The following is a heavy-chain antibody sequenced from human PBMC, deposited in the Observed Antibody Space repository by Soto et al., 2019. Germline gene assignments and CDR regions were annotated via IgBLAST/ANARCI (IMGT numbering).Heavy chain of an antibody. CDR2: INAGNGNT. D-gene: IGHD6-13*01. CDR1: GYTFTSYA. Sequence: ASVKVSCKASGYTFTSYAMHWVRQAPEQRLEWMGWINAGNGNTKYSQKFQGRVTITRDTSASTAYMELSSLRSEDTAVYYCARAVLSSAAGIYYYYYGMDVWGQGTTVTVSS. J-gene: IGHJ6*02. CDR3: ARAVLSSAAGIYYYYYGMDV. V-gene: IGHV1-3*01.